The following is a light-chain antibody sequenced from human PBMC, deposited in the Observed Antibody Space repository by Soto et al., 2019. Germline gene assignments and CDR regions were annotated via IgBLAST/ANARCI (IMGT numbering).Light chain of an antibody. V-gene: IGLV1-40*01. J-gene: IGLJ1*01. CDR1: SSNIGAGYD. CDR2: GNS. Sequence: QSVLTQPPSVSGAPGQRVTISCTGSSSNIGAGYDVHWYQQLPGTAPKLLIYGNSNRPSGVPDRFSGSMSGTSVSLAITGLQAEDEADYYCQSYDSSLSGYVFGTGTKLTVL. CDR3: QSYDSSLSGYV.